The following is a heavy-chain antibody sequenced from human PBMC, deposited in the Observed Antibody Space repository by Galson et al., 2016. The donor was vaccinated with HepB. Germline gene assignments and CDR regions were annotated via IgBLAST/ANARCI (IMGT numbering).Heavy chain of an antibody. V-gene: IGHV3-74*01. CDR3: VNLGTTRT. CDR2: INSDGSTT. J-gene: IGHJ5*02. D-gene: IGHD1-26*01. CDR1: GFTFSSYW. Sequence: SLRLSCAVSGFTFSSYWMHWVRQAPGKGLVWVSRINSDGSTTHYADSVKGRFTISRDNAKNTLYLQMNNLRAEDTAVYYCVNLGTTRTWGQGTQVTVSS.